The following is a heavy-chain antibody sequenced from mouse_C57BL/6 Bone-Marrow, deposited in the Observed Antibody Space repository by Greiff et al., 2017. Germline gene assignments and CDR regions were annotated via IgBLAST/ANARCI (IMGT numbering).Heavy chain of an antibody. J-gene: IGHJ4*01. CDR2: INPGSGGT. V-gene: IGHV1-54*01. CDR1: GYAFTNYL. CDR3: AREGLAYAMDY. Sequence: VQVVESGAELVRPGTSVKVSCKASGYAFTNYLIEWVKQRPGQGLEWIGVINPGSGGTNYNEKFKGKATLTADNSSSTAYMQLSSLTSEDSAVYFCAREGLAYAMDYWGQGTSVTVSS. D-gene: IGHD2-2*01.